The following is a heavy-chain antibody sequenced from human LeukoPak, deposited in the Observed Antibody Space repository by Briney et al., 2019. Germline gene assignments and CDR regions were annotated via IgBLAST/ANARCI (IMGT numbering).Heavy chain of an antibody. J-gene: IGHJ4*02. CDR2: INPNSGGI. CDR1: GYTFTGYY. D-gene: IGHD4-17*01. Sequence: GASVKVSCKASGYTFTGYYMHWVRQAPGQGLEWMGWINPNSGGINYAQKFQGRVTMTRDTSISTAYMELTRLRSDDTAVYYCARDNGDYWFDYWGQGTLVTVSS. CDR3: ARDNGDYWFDY. V-gene: IGHV1-2*02.